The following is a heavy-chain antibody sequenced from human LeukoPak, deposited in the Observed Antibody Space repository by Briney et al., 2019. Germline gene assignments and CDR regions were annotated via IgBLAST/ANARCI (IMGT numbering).Heavy chain of an antibody. CDR2: IKEDGSEK. Sequence: GGSLRLSCAASGFTFSTYWMSWVRQAPGKGLECVANIKEDGSEKYYGDSVKGRFTISRDNAKNSLYLQMNSLRAEDTAVYYCARDSSGYQWGQGTLVTVFS. CDR3: ARDSSGYQ. CDR1: GFTFSTYW. V-gene: IGHV3-7*01. D-gene: IGHD3-22*01. J-gene: IGHJ4*02.